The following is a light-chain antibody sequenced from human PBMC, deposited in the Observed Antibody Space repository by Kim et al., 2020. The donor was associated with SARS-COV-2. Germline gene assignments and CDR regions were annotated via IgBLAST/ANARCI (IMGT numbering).Light chain of an antibody. J-gene: IGLJ3*02. CDR1: GSNNGGGYA. V-gene: IGLV1-40*01. Sequence: TNSCTGGGSNNGGGYAVHWYQELPGTAPKLLIYGNSNRPSGVPDRFSGSKSGASASLAITGLQAEDEADYYCQSYDSSLSGSDWVFGGGTQLTVL. CDR3: QSYDSSLSGSDWV. CDR2: GNS.